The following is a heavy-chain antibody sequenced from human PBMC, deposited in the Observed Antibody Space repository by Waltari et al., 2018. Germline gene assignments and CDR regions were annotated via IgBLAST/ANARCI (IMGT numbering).Heavy chain of an antibody. CDR1: GFSLSTSGVG. Sequence: QITLKESGPTLVKPTQTLTLTCTFSGFSLSTSGVGVGWIRQPPGKALEWLALIYWNDDKRYSPSLKSRLTITKDTSKNQVVLTMTNMDPVDTATYYCAHVPPYYDSSVEQFDYWGQGTLVTVSS. V-gene: IGHV2-5*01. CDR3: AHVPPYYDSSVEQFDY. CDR2: IYWNDDK. D-gene: IGHD3-22*01. J-gene: IGHJ4*02.